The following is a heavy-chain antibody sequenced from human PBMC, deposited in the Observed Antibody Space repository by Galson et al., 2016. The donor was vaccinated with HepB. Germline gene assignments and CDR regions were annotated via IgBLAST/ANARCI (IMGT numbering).Heavy chain of an antibody. J-gene: IGHJ3*01. V-gene: IGHV3-72*01. CDR1: GFSFSDHY. CDR2: IRRKANSYTT. CDR3: ARVTAMIPEIGTLDL. D-gene: IGHD2-2*01. Sequence: SLRLSCAASGFSFSDHYVDWVRQAPGKGLEWVGRIRRKANSYTTEYGASVKGRFSVSRDDSKKSLYLQMNSLKSEDTAVYYYARVTAMIPEIGTLDLWGPGTLVTVSS.